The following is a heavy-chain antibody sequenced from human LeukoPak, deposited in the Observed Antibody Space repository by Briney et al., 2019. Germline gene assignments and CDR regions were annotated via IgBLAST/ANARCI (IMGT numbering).Heavy chain of an antibody. CDR1: GFTFSNAW. CDR3: TTAPYRDFWSGTDDY. Sequence: GGSLRLSCAASGFTFSNAWMSWVRQAPGKGLEWVGRIKSKTDGGTTDYAAPVKGRFTISRDDSKNTLYLQMNSLKTEDTAVYYCTTAPYRDFWSGTDDYWGQGTLVTVSS. CDR2: IKSKTDGGTT. D-gene: IGHD3-3*01. V-gene: IGHV3-15*01. J-gene: IGHJ4*02.